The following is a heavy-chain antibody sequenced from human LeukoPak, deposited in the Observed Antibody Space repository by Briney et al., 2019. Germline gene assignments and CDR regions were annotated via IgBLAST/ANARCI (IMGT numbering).Heavy chain of an antibody. CDR3: ARGQYYYDSSGYYLDY. CDR2: MNPNSGNT. J-gene: IGHJ4*02. V-gene: IGHV1-8*02. D-gene: IGHD3-22*01. Sequence: ASVKVSCKASGGTFISYAISWVRQAPGQGLEWMGCMNPNSGNTGYAQKFQGRVNKTRNTAISTAYMELSSLRSEDTAVYYCARGQYYYDSSGYYLDYWGQGTLVTVSS. CDR1: GGTFISYA.